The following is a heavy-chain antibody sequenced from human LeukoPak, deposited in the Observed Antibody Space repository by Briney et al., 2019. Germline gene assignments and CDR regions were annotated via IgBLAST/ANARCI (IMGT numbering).Heavy chain of an antibody. J-gene: IGHJ4*02. CDR2: INPDSGGT. V-gene: IGHV1-2*02. D-gene: IGHD6-13*01. CDR1: GYTFTGYF. Sequence: ASVKVSCKASGYTFTGYFLHWVRQAPGQGLEWMGWINPDSGGTNYAQKFQGRVTMTTDTSVSTAYMELSRLSSDDTAVYFCARDGGTLAAAGFFWGQGTLVTVSS. CDR3: ARDGGTLAAAGFF.